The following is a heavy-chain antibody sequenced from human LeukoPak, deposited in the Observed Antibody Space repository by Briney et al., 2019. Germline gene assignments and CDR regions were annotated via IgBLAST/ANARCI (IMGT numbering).Heavy chain of an antibody. CDR3: ARDSGSYSVY. J-gene: IGHJ4*02. V-gene: IGHV4-39*07. D-gene: IGHD1-26*01. Sequence: SETLSLTCTVSGGSISSSSCYWGWIRQPPGKGLEWIGSIYYSGSTYYHPSLKSRVTISVDTSKNQFSLKLSSVTAADTAVYYCARDSGSYSVYWGQGTLVTVSS. CDR2: IYYSGST. CDR1: GGSISSSSCY.